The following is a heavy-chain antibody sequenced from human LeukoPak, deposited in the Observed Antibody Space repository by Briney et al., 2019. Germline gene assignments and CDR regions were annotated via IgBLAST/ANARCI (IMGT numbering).Heavy chain of an antibody. Sequence: PSETLSLTCTVSGGSISSYYWSWIRQPPGKGLEWIGYVYYSGSTNYNPSLKSRVTMLVDTSKNQFSLKLSSVTAADTAVYYCARDRRWERQLVTGDIWGQGTMVTVSS. J-gene: IGHJ3*02. CDR1: GGSISSYY. V-gene: IGHV4-59*12. CDR2: VYYSGST. CDR3: ARDRRWERQLVTGDI. D-gene: IGHD6-6*01.